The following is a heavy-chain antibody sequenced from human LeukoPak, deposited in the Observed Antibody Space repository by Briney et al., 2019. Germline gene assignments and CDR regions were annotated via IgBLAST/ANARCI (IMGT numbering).Heavy chain of an antibody. D-gene: IGHD6-19*01. V-gene: IGHV5-51*01. CDR1: GYRFTSYW. J-gene: IGHJ3*02. Sequence: GESLKISCKGSGYRFTSYWIGWVRPMPGKGLEWMGIIYPGDSDTRYSPSFQGQVTISADKSISTAYLQWSSLKASDTAMYYCARRGKKIAVAGSHAFDIGGQGTMVTVSS. CDR2: IYPGDSDT. CDR3: ARRGKKIAVAGSHAFDI.